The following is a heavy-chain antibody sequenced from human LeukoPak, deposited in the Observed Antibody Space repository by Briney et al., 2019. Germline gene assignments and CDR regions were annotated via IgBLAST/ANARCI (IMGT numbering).Heavy chain of an antibody. V-gene: IGHV4-39*01. CDR1: GGSISSSSYY. J-gene: IGHJ5*02. Sequence: PSETLSLTCTVSGGSISSSSYYWGWIRQPPGKGLEWIGSIYYSGSTYYNPSLKSRVTISVDTSKNQFSLKLSSVTAADTAVYYCARHSISMVRGVIPYNWFDPWGQGTLVTVSS. CDR3: ARHSISMVRGVIPYNWFDP. CDR2: IYYSGST. D-gene: IGHD3-10*01.